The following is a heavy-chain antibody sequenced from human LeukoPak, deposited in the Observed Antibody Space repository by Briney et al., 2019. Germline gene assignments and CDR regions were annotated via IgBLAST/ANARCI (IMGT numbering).Heavy chain of an antibody. CDR3: AREVVRGVIDY. Sequence: PGGSLRLSCAASGFTVSSNYMSWVRQAPGKGLEWVSVIYSGGSTFYVDSVKGRFTISRDNSKNTLYLQMNSLRAEDTAVYYCAREVVRGVIDYWGQGTLVTVSS. D-gene: IGHD3-10*01. CDR2: IYSGGST. CDR1: GFTVSSNY. V-gene: IGHV3-53*01. J-gene: IGHJ4*02.